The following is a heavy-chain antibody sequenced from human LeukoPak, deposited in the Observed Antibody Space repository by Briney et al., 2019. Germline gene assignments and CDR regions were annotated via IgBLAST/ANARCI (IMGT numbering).Heavy chain of an antibody. CDR3: ARGHTAVTRHFDF. J-gene: IGHJ4*02. CDR1: GFTFTTYS. V-gene: IGHV3-21*01. D-gene: IGHD4-17*01. Sequence: PGGSLRLSCEASGFTFTTYSMTWVRQAPGKGLEWVSIISSGSSAIFSADALKGRFTISRDDAKNLLYLDMNSLRAEDTAVYYCARGHTAVTRHFDFWGQGSLVTVSS. CDR2: ISSGSSAI.